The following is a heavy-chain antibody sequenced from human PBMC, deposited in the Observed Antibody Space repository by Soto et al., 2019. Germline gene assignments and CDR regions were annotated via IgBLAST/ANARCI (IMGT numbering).Heavy chain of an antibody. CDR1: GGSISSYY. Sequence: QVQLQESGPGLVKPSETLSLTCTVSGGSISSYYWSWIRQPPGKGLEWIGYIYYSGSTNYNPSLKRRVTISVDTSKNQFSLKLSSVTAADTAVYYCARVDCSGGSCYSGLWRRVGYWGQGTLVTVSS. D-gene: IGHD2-15*01. CDR3: ARVDCSGGSCYSGLWRRVGY. V-gene: IGHV4-59*01. CDR2: IYYSGST. J-gene: IGHJ4*02.